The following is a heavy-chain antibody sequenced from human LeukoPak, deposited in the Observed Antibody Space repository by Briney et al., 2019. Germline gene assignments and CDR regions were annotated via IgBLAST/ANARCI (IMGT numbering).Heavy chain of an antibody. Sequence: GASVNGSSNASGYTFTGYYMHWVRQAPGQGLEWMGWINPNSGGTNYAQKFQGRVTMTRDTSISTAYMELSRVRSDDTAVYYCARGSSKYYHNSSSYPFAYWGQEPMVTVSS. V-gene: IGHV1-2*02. CDR1: GYTFTGYY. J-gene: IGHJ4*01. CDR3: ARGSSKYYHNSSSYPFAY. CDR2: INPNSGGT. D-gene: IGHD3-22*01.